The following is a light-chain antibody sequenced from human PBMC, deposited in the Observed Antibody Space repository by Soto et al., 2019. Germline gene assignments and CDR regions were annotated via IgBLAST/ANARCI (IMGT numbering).Light chain of an antibody. CDR2: EVS. CDR3: SSYTSSSPYV. V-gene: IGLV2-14*01. J-gene: IGLJ1*01. CDR1: SSDVGGYNY. Sequence: QSALTQPASVSGSPGQSITISCTGTSSDVGGYNYVSWYQQHPGKAPKLMIYEVSNRPSGVSNRFSGSKSGNTASLTISGLQAEDEADYYCSSYTSSSPYVFGTGTKLTVX.